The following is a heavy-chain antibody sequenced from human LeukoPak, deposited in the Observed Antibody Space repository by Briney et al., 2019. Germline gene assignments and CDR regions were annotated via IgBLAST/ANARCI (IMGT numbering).Heavy chain of an antibody. V-gene: IGHV1-69*05. D-gene: IGHD6-13*01. CDR3: AREYASSSPARVFDP. CDR1: GGTFSSYA. J-gene: IGHJ5*02. CDR2: IIPIFGTA. Sequence: GASVKVSCKASGGTFSSYAISWVRQAPGQGLEWMGGIIPIFGTANYAQKFQGRVTITTDESTSTAYMELSSLRSEDTAVYYCAREYASSSPARVFDPWGQGTLVTVSS.